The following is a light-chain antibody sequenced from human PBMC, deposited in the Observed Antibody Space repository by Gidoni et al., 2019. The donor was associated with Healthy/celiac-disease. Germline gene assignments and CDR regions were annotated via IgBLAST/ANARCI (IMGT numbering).Light chain of an antibody. CDR1: QSVSSY. J-gene: IGKJ2*01. V-gene: IGKV3-11*01. Sequence: EILLTQSPATLSLSPWERATLSCMASQSVSSYLAWYQQKPGQAPRLLIYDASNRATGIPARLSGSGSGTELTLTISSLEPEDFAVYYCQKRSNWYTFGQGTKLEIK. CDR3: QKRSNWYT. CDR2: DAS.